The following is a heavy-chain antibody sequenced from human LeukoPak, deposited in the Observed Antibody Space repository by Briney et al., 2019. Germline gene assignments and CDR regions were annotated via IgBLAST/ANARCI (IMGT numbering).Heavy chain of an antibody. D-gene: IGHD5-12*01. V-gene: IGHV5-51*01. CDR2: TYPGDSDT. CDR3: ATVAGYAKNWFDP. J-gene: IGHJ5*02. CDR1: GYSFTNYW. Sequence: GESLKISCKGSGYSFTNYWIGWVRQMPGKGLEWMGSTYPGDSDTRYSPSFRGQVTISADKSINTAFLQWSSLKASDTAIYYCATVAGYAKNWFDPWGQGTLVTVSS.